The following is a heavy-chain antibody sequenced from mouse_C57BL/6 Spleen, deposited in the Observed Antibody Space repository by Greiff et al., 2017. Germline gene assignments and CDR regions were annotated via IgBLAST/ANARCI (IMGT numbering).Heavy chain of an antibody. V-gene: IGHV5-6*01. J-gene: IGHJ1*03. D-gene: IGHD1-1*01. CDR3: ARLITTVVAYFDV. Sequence: EVKLMESGGDLVKPGGSLKLSCAASGFTFSSYGMSWVRQTPDKRLEWVATISSGGSYTYYPDSVKGRFTISRDNAKNTLYLQMSSLKSEDTAMYYCARLITTVVAYFDVWGTGTTVTVSS. CDR1: GFTFSSYG. CDR2: ISSGGSYT.